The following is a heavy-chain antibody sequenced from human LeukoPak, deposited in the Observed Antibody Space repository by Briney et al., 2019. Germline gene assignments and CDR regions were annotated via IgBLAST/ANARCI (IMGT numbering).Heavy chain of an antibody. D-gene: IGHD3-22*01. J-gene: IGHJ4*02. V-gene: IGHV3-23*01. CDR2: LSDSAVSS. Sequence: GSLRLPCSVSGFTFSTLAMNGVRPAPRKGVEWVSSLSDSAVSSYYADSVKGRFTISRDNSKNTLYLQMNSLRAEDTATYYCAKAPDSSGFPSYFDSWGQGTLVTVSS. CDR1: GFTFSTLA. CDR3: AKAPDSSGFPSYFDS.